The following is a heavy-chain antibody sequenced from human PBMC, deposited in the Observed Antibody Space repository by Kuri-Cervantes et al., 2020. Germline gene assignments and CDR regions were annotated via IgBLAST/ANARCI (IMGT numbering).Heavy chain of an antibody. CDR3: ARGRYGGNSLGLDY. Sequence: GESLKISCAASGFTFSSYGMHWVRQAPGKGLEWVAFIRYDGSNKYYADSVKGRFTISRDNAKNSLYLRMNSLRAEDTAVYYCARGRYGGNSLGLDYWGQGTLVTVSS. V-gene: IGHV3-30*02. CDR2: IRYDGSNK. CDR1: GFTFSSYG. D-gene: IGHD4-23*01. J-gene: IGHJ4*02.